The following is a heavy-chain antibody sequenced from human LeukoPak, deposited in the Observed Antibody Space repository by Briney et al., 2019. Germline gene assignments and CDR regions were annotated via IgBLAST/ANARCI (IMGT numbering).Heavy chain of an antibody. D-gene: IGHD3-9*01. CDR1: GFTFSSYA. CDR3: ARDSTNYDILTGSFDY. V-gene: IGHV3-30-3*01. J-gene: IGHJ4*02. CDR2: ISYDGSNK. Sequence: GGSLRLSCAASGFTFSSYAMHWVRQAPGKGLEWVAVISYDGSNKYYADSVKGRFTISRDNSKNTLYLQMNSLRAEDTAVYYCARDSTNYDILTGSFDYWGRGTLVTVSS.